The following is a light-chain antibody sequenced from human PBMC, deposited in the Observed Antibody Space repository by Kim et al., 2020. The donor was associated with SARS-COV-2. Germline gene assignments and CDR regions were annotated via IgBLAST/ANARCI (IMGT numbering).Light chain of an antibody. CDR2: LDS. Sequence: SYELTQPPSASVSPGQTASITCSGAKLGDKYACWYQQKPGQSPVLVIYLDSKRPSGIPERFSGSNSGNTATLTISGTQAMDEADYYCKAWDSSTAVFGGG. CDR3: KAWDSSTAV. V-gene: IGLV3-1*01. CDR1: KLGDKY. J-gene: IGLJ2*01.